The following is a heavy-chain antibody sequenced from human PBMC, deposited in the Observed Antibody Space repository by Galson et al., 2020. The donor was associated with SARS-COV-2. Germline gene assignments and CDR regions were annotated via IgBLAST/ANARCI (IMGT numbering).Heavy chain of an antibody. CDR2: ISTSGSTT. Sequence: GESLKISCAASGFTFSNYEINWVRQAPGKGLEWISYISTSGSTTFFADSVKDRFTISRDNAENSLFLQMNSLRADDTAIYYCARVSRYCSGAGCYRYYFDYRGPGTLVTVSS. CDR1: GFTFSNYE. V-gene: IGHV3-48*03. J-gene: IGHJ4*02. CDR3: ARVSRYCSGAGCYRYYFDY. D-gene: IGHD2-15*01.